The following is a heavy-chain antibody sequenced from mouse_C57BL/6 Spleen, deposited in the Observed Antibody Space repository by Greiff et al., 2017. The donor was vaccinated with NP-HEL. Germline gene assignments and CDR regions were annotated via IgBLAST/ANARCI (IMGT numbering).Heavy chain of an antibody. CDR3: TRELSTMITPYAMDY. J-gene: IGHJ4*01. CDR1: GFTFSSYA. CDR2: ISSGGDYI. Sequence: DVKLVESGEGLVKPGGSLKLSCAASGFTFSSYAMSWVRQTPEKRLEWVAYISSGGDYIYYADTVKGRFTISRDNARHPLYLQMSSLKSEDTAMYYCTRELSTMITPYAMDYWGQGTSVTVSS. V-gene: IGHV5-9-1*02. D-gene: IGHD2-4*01.